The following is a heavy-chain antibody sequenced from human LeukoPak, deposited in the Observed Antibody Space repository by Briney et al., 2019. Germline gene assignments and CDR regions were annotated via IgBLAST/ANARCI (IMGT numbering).Heavy chain of an antibody. J-gene: IGHJ4*02. Sequence: GGSLRLSCAASGYTFTNSGMHWVRQAPGKGLEWVAVISYDGSNKYYADSVKGRFTISRDNAKNSLYLQMNSLRAEDTAVYYCARDRATYGYKGDYWGQGTLVTVSS. CDR1: GYTFTNSG. CDR2: ISYDGSNK. D-gene: IGHD5-18*01. V-gene: IGHV3-30*12. CDR3: ARDRATYGYKGDY.